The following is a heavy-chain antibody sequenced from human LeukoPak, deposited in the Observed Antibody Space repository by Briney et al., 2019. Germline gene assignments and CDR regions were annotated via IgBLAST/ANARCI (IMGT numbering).Heavy chain of an antibody. CDR1: GGTFSSYA. CDR3: AKEPVGATFDY. D-gene: IGHD1-26*01. Sequence: GSSVKVSCKASGGTFSSYAISWVRQAPGQGLEWMGGIIPIFGTANYAQKFQGRVTITADESTSTAYMELSSLRAEDTAVYYCAKEPVGATFDYWGQGTLVTVSS. J-gene: IGHJ4*02. V-gene: IGHV1-69*01. CDR2: IIPIFGTA.